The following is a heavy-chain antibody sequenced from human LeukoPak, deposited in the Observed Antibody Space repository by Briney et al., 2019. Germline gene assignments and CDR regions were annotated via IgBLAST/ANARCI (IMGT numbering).Heavy chain of an antibody. CDR2: ISAYNGNT. Sequence: ASVKVSCKASGYTFTSYGISWVRQAPGQGLEWMGWISAYNGNTNYAQKLQGRVTMTTDTSTSTAYMELRSLGSDDTAVYYCARGLSQEYSLRGPAFPFDYWGQGTLVTVSS. CDR3: ARGLSQEYSLRGPAFPFDY. V-gene: IGHV1-18*01. CDR1: GYTFTSYG. J-gene: IGHJ4*02. D-gene: IGHD6-6*01.